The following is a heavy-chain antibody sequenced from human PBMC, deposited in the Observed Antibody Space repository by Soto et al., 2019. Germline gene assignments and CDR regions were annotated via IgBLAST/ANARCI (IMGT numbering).Heavy chain of an antibody. CDR2: LYWDDAK. Sequence: QITLKESGPTLVNPTQTLTLTCTFSGFSRSTSDVGVGWIRHPPGKALDCLALLYWDDAKRYSPSLKTRLTSTKDTSKNQVVLTTTNMDPVDTATFYGAHSGDCGSVDYWVQRSLVTVSS. V-gene: IGHV2-5*02. CDR3: AHSGDCGSVDY. J-gene: IGHJ4*02. CDR1: GFSRSTSDVG. D-gene: IGHD2-21*02.